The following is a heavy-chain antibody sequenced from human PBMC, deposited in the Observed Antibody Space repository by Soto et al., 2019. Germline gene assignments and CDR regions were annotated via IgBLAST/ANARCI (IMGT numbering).Heavy chain of an antibody. CDR2: INAGNGNT. Sequence: ASVQNSCRDSGYNLNSLALRCVRHVKRQRLEWMGWINAGNGNTKYSQKFQGRVTITRDTSASTAYMELSSLRSEDTAVYYCASSNIAAAPYGMDVWGQGTTVTVSS. D-gene: IGHD6-13*01. CDR3: ASSNIAAAPYGMDV. J-gene: IGHJ6*02. V-gene: IGHV1-3*01. CDR1: GYNLNSLA.